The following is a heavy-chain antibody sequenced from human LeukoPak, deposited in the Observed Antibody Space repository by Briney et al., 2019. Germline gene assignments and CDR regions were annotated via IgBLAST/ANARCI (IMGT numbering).Heavy chain of an antibody. V-gene: IGHV1-69*06. CDR3: AREETSDAFEI. Sequence: SVKVSCKASGGTFSSYAISWVRQAPGQGLEWMGGIIPIFGTANYAQKFQGRVTITADKYTSTAYMELSSLRSEDTAVYYCAREETSDAFEIWGQGTMVTVSS. D-gene: IGHD2-2*01. J-gene: IGHJ3*02. CDR1: GGTFSSYA. CDR2: IIPIFGTA.